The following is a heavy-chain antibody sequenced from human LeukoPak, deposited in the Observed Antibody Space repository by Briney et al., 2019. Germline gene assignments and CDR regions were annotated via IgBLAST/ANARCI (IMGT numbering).Heavy chain of an antibody. Sequence: GGSLRLSCAASGFSFSSSWMHWVPQAPGTGLVWVSRINSDGSTTNYADSVKGRFTISRDNAMSTLYLQMNSLRAEDTAVYYCARDFGPYGMDVWGQGTTVTVSS. CDR2: INSDGSTT. D-gene: IGHD3-16*01. V-gene: IGHV3-74*01. J-gene: IGHJ6*02. CDR1: GFSFSSSW. CDR3: ARDFGPYGMDV.